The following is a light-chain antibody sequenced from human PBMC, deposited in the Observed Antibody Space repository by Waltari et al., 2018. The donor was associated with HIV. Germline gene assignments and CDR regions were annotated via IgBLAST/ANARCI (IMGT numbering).Light chain of an antibody. CDR3: QQYNDWPYT. Sequence: ELVMTQSPATLSVSPGERATLSCRASQNVRNRLAWYQQNPGQAPRLLIYDASNRATGVPARFSGSGSGTEFTLTINSLQSEDSAVYYCQQYNDWPYTFGQGTQVEIK. CDR2: DAS. J-gene: IGKJ2*01. V-gene: IGKV3D-15*01. CDR1: QNVRNR.